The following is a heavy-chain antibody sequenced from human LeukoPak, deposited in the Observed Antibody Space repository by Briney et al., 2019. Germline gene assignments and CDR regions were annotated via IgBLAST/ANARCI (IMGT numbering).Heavy chain of an antibody. D-gene: IGHD6-19*01. CDR2: ISGSGGST. V-gene: IGHV3-23*01. CDR3: AKKAVAGTGGRLYYFDY. CDR1: GFTFSSYA. Sequence: PGGSLRLSCAASGFTFSSYAMSWVRQAPGKGLEWVSAISGSGGSTYYADSVKGRFTISGDNSKNTLYLQMNSLRAEDTAVYYCAKKAVAGTGGRLYYFDYWGQGTLVTVSS. J-gene: IGHJ4*02.